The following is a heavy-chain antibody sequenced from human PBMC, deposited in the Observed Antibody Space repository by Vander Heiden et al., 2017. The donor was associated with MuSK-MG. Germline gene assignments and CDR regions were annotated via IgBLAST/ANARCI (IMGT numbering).Heavy chain of an antibody. CDR1: GGTFSSYA. Sequence: QVQLVQSGAEVKKPGSSVKVSCKASGGTFSSYAISRVRKAPGQGLGWRGGIIPIFGTANYAQKFQGRVTITADESTSTAYMELSSLRSEDTAVYYCARGDITGTTARLVTWFDPWGQGTLVTVSS. CDR3: ARGDITGTTARLVTWFDP. CDR2: IIPIFGTA. V-gene: IGHV1-69*01. J-gene: IGHJ5*02. D-gene: IGHD1-7*01.